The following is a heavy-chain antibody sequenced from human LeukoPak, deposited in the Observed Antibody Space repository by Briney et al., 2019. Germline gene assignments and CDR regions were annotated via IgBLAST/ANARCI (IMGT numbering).Heavy chain of an antibody. CDR2: ISYDGSDK. Sequence: GGSLRLSCAASGFTFSSYAMYWVRQAPGKGLEWVAVISYDGSDKFYADSVKGRFTISRDSSKNTLYLQMNSLRAEDTAVYYCAKSMVRGIIILDFDYWGQGTLVTVSS. J-gene: IGHJ4*02. V-gene: IGHV3-30*04. CDR3: AKSMVRGIIILDFDY. D-gene: IGHD3-10*01. CDR1: GFTFSSYA.